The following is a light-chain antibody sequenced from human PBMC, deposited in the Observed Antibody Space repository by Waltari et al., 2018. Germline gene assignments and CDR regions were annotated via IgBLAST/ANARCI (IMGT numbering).Light chain of an antibody. V-gene: IGKV3-20*01. CDR1: QSFSSSY. Sequence: EIVLTQSPGTLSLSPGERATLSCRASQSFSSSYLAWYQQKPGPAPRLLIYGASSRATGIPDRFSGSGSGTDFTLTISRLEPEDFAVFYCQQYGSSPGTFGQGTKLEIK. CDR2: GAS. J-gene: IGKJ2*01. CDR3: QQYGSSPGT.